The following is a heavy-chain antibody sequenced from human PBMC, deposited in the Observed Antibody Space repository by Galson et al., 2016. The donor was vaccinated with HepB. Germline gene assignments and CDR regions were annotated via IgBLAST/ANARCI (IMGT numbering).Heavy chain of an antibody. Sequence: SLRLSCAASGFTFSRDAMHWVRQAPGKGLEWVAVISYDGNNKHYADSVKGRFTISRDNTKNTLYLQMNSLRAEDTAVYYCARDKPVGAARVMDYWGQGTPVTVSS. CDR1: GFTFSRDA. CDR3: ARDKPVGAARVMDY. D-gene: IGHD6-6*01. J-gene: IGHJ4*02. V-gene: IGHV3-30-3*01. CDR2: ISYDGNNK.